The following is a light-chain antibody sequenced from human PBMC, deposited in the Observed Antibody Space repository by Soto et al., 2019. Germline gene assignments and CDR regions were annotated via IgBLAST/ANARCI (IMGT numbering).Light chain of an antibody. Sequence: QSVLTQPASVSGSPGQSITISCTGTSSDVGGYDYVSWYQHHPGKAPKLMIYDVSNRPSGVSNRFSGSKSGNTASPTISGLQAEDEADYYCSSYTSGSLYVFGTGTKVTVL. CDR2: DVS. CDR1: SSDVGGYDY. J-gene: IGLJ1*01. V-gene: IGLV2-14*03. CDR3: SSYTSGSLYV.